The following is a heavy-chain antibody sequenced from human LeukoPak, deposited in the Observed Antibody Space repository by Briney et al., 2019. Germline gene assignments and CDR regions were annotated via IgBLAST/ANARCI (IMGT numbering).Heavy chain of an antibody. J-gene: IGHJ4*02. CDR2: IHDSGNT. V-gene: IGHV4-4*07. Sequence: SETLSLTCTVSGGSISSNYWSWIRQPAGKGREWIGRIHDSGNTNYNPSLKSRVTMSIDTSKNQFSLKLSSVTAADTAVYYCARDPNSALWGQGTLVTVSS. D-gene: IGHD4-23*01. CDR3: ARDPNSAL. CDR1: GGSISSNY.